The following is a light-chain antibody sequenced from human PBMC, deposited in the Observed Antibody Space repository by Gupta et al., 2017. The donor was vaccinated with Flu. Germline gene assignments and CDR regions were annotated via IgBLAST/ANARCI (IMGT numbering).Light chain of an antibody. CDR3: HVWDSGSDHPWV. CDR2: DDS. J-gene: IGLJ3*02. V-gene: IGLV3-21*02. Sequence: SYVLTQPPSVSVAPGQTARITCGGNDIGTKSVHWYQQKPGQAPVLVVYDDSDRPSGIPARFSGSNSGNTATLTLSRVEAGDEADYYCHVWDSGSDHPWVFGGGTKLTVL. CDR1: DIGTKS.